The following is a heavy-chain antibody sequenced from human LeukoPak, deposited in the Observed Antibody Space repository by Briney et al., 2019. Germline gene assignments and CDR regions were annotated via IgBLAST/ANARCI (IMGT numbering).Heavy chain of an antibody. V-gene: IGHV4-34*01. J-gene: IGHJ6*02. D-gene: IGHD2-15*01. Sequence: SETLSLTCAVYGGSFSGYYWSWIRQPPGKGLEWIGEINHSGSTNYNPSLKSRVTISVDTSKNQFSLKLSSVTAADTAVYYCARFLLRRHYGMDVWGQGTTVTVSS. CDR3: ARFLLRRHYGMDV. CDR2: INHSGST. CDR1: GGSFSGYY.